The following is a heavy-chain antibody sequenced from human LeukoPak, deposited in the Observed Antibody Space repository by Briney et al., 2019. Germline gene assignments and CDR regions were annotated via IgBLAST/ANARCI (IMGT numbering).Heavy chain of an antibody. V-gene: IGHV4-34*01. CDR2: INHSGST. J-gene: IGHJ5*02. D-gene: IGHD2-2*01. Sequence: PSETLSLTCAVYGGSFSGYYWSGIRQPPGKGLEWIGEINHSGSTNYNPSLKSRVTISVDTSKNQFSLKLSSVTAADTAVYYCARGRVYCSSTSCRRFAPWGQGTLVTVSS. CDR1: GGSFSGYY. CDR3: ARGRVYCSSTSCRRFAP.